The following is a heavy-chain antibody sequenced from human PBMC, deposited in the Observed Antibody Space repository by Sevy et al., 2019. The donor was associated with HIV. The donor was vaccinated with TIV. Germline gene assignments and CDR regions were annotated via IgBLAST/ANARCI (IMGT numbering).Heavy chain of an antibody. CDR2: INPNGGET. J-gene: IGHJ4*02. CDR3: ARAPYTCGRLGYFDY. D-gene: IGHD3-16*01. CDR1: GCTFTGYY. Sequence: ASVKVSCKASGCTFTGYYMHWVRQAPGQGLEWMGWINPNGGETNYALKFQGRVTMTRDTSITTAYMELNRLSSDDTAVYYCARAPYTCGRLGYFDYWGRGTLVTVSS. V-gene: IGHV1-2*02.